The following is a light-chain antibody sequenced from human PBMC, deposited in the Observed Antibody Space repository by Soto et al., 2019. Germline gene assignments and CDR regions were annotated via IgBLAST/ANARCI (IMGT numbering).Light chain of an antibody. Sequence: DIQMTQSPSSLSASVGDRVTITCRASQYISNYLSWYQQKPGKAPKLLIYAASDLQRGVPSRFSGSGSGTHFALTISSLQPEDFATYFCQQSYSPTATFGLGTNVDIK. J-gene: IGKJ1*01. CDR3: QQSYSPTAT. CDR1: QYISNY. CDR2: AAS. V-gene: IGKV1-39*01.